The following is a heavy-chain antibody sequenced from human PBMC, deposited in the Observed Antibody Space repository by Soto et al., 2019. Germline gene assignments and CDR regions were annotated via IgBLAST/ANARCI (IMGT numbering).Heavy chain of an antibody. CDR2: ISGSGGST. V-gene: IGHV3-23*01. CDR3: AKGPADCSGYWGYYYYGMDV. D-gene: IGHD3-22*01. CDR1: GFTFSSYA. Sequence: GGSLRLSCAASGFTFSSYAMSWVRQAPGKGLEWVSAISGSGGSTYYADSVKGRFTISRDNSKNTLYLQMNSLRAEDTAVYYCAKGPADCSGYWGYYYYGMDVWGQGTTVTVSS. J-gene: IGHJ6*02.